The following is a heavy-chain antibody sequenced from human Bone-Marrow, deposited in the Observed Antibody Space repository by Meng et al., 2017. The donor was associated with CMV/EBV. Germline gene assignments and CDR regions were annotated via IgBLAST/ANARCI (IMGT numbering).Heavy chain of an antibody. D-gene: IGHD6-13*01. V-gene: IGHV1-2*02. CDR1: GYTFTDYY. Sequence: ASVKVSCKASGYTFTDYYIHWVRQAPGQGLEWMGWINPNSGGTNYAQKFQGRVTMTRDTSISTAYMELSRLRSDDTAMYYCPREAAAGRKGPYSDMDVWVQRTTVTVSS. CDR2: INPNSGGT. J-gene: IGHJ6*02. CDR3: PREAAAGRKGPYSDMDV.